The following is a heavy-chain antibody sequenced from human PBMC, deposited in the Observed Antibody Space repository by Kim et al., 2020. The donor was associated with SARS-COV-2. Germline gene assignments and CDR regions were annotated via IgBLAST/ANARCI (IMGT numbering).Heavy chain of an antibody. CDR3: ARRSGTRSEWYLDY. D-gene: IGHD3-10*01. J-gene: IGHJ4*02. Sequence: SPSFQGQVTISADKSISTAYLQWSSLKASDTAMYYCARRSGTRSEWYLDYWGQGTLVTVSS. V-gene: IGHV5-51*01.